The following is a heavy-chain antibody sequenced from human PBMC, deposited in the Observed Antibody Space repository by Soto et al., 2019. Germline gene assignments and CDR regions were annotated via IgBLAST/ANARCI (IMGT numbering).Heavy chain of an antibody. CDR2: IDHSGSA. V-gene: IGHV4-30-4*01. D-gene: IGHD7-27*01. CDR1: AASIRSGDNS. CDR3: AGELGTFYFDH. Sequence: QVKLQESGPGLGKPSQTLSLPCTVSAASIRSGDNSWTWIRQPPGKGLEWIGYIDHSGSAYYNPSLKSRATISIDTSNNQFSLKMTSVTAADTAVYYCAGELGTFYFDHWGQGTLVTVSS. J-gene: IGHJ4*02.